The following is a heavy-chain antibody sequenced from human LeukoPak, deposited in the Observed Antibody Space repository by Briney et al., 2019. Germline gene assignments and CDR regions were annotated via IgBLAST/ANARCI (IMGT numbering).Heavy chain of an antibody. J-gene: IGHJ4*02. Sequence: GGSLRLSCAASGFTFGDYYMSWVRQAPGKGLEWVSGISRNSGSIYYADSVKGRFTISSDNAKNSLYLQMNSLRAEDTALYYCAKDQGGWGGHMESNFDSRGEGTLVTAS. V-gene: IGHV3-9*01. D-gene: IGHD3-16*01. CDR2: ISRNSGSI. CDR3: AKDQGGWGGHMESNFDS. CDR1: GFTFGDYY.